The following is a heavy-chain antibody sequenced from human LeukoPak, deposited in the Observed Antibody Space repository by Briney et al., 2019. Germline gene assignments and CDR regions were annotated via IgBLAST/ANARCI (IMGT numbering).Heavy chain of an antibody. D-gene: IGHD6-13*01. Sequence: PGGSLRLSCAASGFTFSSYGMHWVRQAPGKGLEWVAFIRYDGSNKYYADSVKGRFTISRDNSKNTLYLQMNSLRAEDTAVYYCAKDSIALAAGTSVAFDIWGQGTMVTVSS. CDR2: IRYDGSNK. CDR3: AKDSIALAAGTSVAFDI. J-gene: IGHJ3*02. V-gene: IGHV3-30*02. CDR1: GFTFSSYG.